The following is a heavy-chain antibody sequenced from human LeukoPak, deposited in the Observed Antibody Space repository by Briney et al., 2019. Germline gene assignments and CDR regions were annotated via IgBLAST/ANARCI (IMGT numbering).Heavy chain of an antibody. CDR3: ARERDRGITSPYFDS. CDR1: GFTFSSYR. D-gene: IGHD3-16*01. V-gene: IGHV3-21*01. CDR2: ISSSSSYI. J-gene: IGHJ4*02. Sequence: GGSLRLSCAASGFTFSSYRMNWVRQAPGKGLELVSSISSSSSYIYYADSVKGRFTISRDNAKNSLYLQMNSLRAEDTAVYYCARERDRGITSPYFDSWGQGTLVPVSS.